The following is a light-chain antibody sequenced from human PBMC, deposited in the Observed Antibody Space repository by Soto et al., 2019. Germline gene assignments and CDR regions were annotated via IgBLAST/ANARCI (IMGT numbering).Light chain of an antibody. V-gene: IGLV1-51*01. CDR3: GTWYNSVTWV. Sequence: QSVLTQPPSVSAAPGQKVTISCSGSNSNIGRTYVSWYQQLPGTAPKLLIYDNNKRPSGIPDRFAGSKSGTSATLGISGLQTVDEADYYCGTWYNSVTWVFGGGTKLTVL. CDR2: DNN. J-gene: IGLJ3*02. CDR1: NSNIGRTY.